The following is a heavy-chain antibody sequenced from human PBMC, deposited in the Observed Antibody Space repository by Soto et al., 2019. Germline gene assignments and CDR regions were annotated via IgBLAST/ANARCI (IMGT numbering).Heavy chain of an antibody. J-gene: IGHJ4*02. Sequence: SVKVSCKASGGTFSSYAISWVRQAPGQGLEWMGGIIPIFGTANYAQKFQGRVTITADESTSTAYMELSSLRSEDTAVYYCARELSGLLSYFDYWGQGTLVTVSS. CDR3: ARELSGLLSYFDY. CDR2: IIPIFGTA. CDR1: GGTFSSYA. V-gene: IGHV1-69*13. D-gene: IGHD3-10*01.